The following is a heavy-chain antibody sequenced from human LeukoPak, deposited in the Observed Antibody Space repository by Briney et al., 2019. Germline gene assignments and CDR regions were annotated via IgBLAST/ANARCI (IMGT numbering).Heavy chain of an antibody. CDR2: INHSGST. Sequence: PSETLSLTCAVYGGSFSGYYWSWIRQPPGKGLEWIGEINHSGSTNYNPSLKSRVTISVDTSKNQFSLKLSSVTAADTAVYYCARDGFSGWYDYYRYMDFWGRGTTVTISS. V-gene: IGHV4-34*01. J-gene: IGHJ6*03. CDR1: GGSFSGYY. CDR3: ARDGFSGWYDYYRYMDF. D-gene: IGHD6-25*01.